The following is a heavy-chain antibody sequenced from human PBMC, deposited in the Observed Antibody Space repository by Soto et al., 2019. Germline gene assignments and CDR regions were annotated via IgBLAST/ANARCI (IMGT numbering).Heavy chain of an antibody. CDR2: IFSNDEK. CDR1: GFSLSNGKVG. CDR3: ARILFGRSVAGGYFYMDV. Sequence: HVTLKESGPVLVKPTETLTLTCTVSGFSLSNGKVGVSWMRQPPGKALEWLAHIFSNDEKSYRTSLKSSLTISEDTSKSQVVLTMTNVDPVDTATYYCARILFGRSVAGGYFYMDVWGKGTTVTVSS. J-gene: IGHJ6*03. D-gene: IGHD6-19*01. V-gene: IGHV2-26*01.